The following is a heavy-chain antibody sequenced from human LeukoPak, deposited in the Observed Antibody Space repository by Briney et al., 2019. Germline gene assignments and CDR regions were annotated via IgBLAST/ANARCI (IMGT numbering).Heavy chain of an antibody. CDR3: AGAYCSGGSCYSSYYYYGMDV. CDR1: GGSISDYF. J-gene: IGHJ6*02. Sequence: SETLSLTCTVSGGSISDYFWSWIRQPPGKGLEWVGYVFYNGSTNYNPSLKSRVTISIDTSRIRFSLRLSSVTAADTAVYYCAGAYCSGGSCYSSYYYYGMDVWGQGTTVTVSS. V-gene: IGHV4-59*03. D-gene: IGHD2-15*01. CDR2: VFYNGST.